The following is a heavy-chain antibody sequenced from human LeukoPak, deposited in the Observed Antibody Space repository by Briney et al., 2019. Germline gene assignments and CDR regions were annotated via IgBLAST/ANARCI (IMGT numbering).Heavy chain of an antibody. J-gene: IGHJ4*02. V-gene: IGHV3-30*04. D-gene: IGHD3-10*01. CDR2: ISYDGSNK. CDR3: AIIGGY. CDR1: EFTFSSNA. Sequence: GRSQRLSCAASEFTFSSNAMHWVRQAPGKGLEWVAVISYDGSNKYYADSVKGRFTISRDNSKNTLYLQMNSLRAEDTAVYYCAIIGGYWGQGTLVTVSS.